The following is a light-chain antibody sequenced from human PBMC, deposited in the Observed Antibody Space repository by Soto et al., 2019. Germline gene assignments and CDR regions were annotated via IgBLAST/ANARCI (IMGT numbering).Light chain of an antibody. CDR1: SSDVGAYNS. CDR3: SSYTSSSTLV. Sequence: QSVLTQPASVSGSPGQSINISCTGTSSDVGAYNSVAWYQHNPGKAPKLMIYDVSNRPSGVSSRFSGSKSANTASLSISGLQADDEADYYCSSYTSSSTLVFGTGTKVTVL. CDR2: DVS. J-gene: IGLJ1*01. V-gene: IGLV2-14*01.